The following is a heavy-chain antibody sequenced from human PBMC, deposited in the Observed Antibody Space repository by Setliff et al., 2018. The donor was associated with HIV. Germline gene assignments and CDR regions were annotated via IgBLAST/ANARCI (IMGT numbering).Heavy chain of an antibody. V-gene: IGHV4-59*01. D-gene: IGHD2-21*01. CDR2: IHHSGST. J-gene: IGHJ4*02. Sequence: ETLSLTCTVSGASISNYWWTWMRQPPGKELEYLGSIHHSGSTYYSPSLKSRVTISVDTSRNQFSLRLKYVTPADTAVYFCAKQPGGHSFFDSWGQGTLVTVS. CDR3: AKQPGGHSFFDS. CDR1: GASISNYW.